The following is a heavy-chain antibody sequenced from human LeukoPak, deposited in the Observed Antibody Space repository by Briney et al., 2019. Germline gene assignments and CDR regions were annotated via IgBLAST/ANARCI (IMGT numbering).Heavy chain of an antibody. CDR1: GFTFSTYA. CDR3: ARLVYYYDSSGYDY. Sequence: PGGSLRLSCAAPGFTFSTYAMHWVRQAPKKGLEYVSAISGNGGSTYYANSVKGRFTISRDNSKNTLYLQMGSLRAEDMAVYYCARLVYYYDSSGYDYWGQGTLVTVSS. J-gene: IGHJ4*02. D-gene: IGHD3-22*01. CDR2: ISGNGGST. V-gene: IGHV3-64*01.